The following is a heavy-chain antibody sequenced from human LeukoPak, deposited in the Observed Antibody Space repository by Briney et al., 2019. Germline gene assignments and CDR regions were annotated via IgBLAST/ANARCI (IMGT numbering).Heavy chain of an antibody. CDR3: ANNPAGNTFGGVIADY. D-gene: IGHD3-16*02. Sequence: GGSLRLSCAASGFTFSSYAMSWVRQAPGKGLEWVSAISGSGGSTYYADSVKGRFTISRDNSKNTLYLQMTSLRAEYTAVYYYANNPAGNTFGGVIADYWGQGALVTVSS. CDR1: GFTFSSYA. CDR2: ISGSGGST. J-gene: IGHJ4*02. V-gene: IGHV3-23*01.